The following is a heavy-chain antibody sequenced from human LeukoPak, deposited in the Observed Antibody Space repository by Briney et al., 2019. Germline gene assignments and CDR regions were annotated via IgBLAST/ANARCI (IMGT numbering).Heavy chain of an antibody. D-gene: IGHD6-6*01. CDR1: GGSFSGCY. V-gene: IGHV4-34*01. Sequence: SETLSLTCAVYGGSFSGCYWSWLRQPPGKGLEWIGEINHSRSTNYNPSLKSRVLISLDTSKNQFSLKLSSVTAADTAVYYCARVPVLGYWGQGTLVTVSS. CDR3: ARVPVLGY. J-gene: IGHJ4*02. CDR2: INHSRST.